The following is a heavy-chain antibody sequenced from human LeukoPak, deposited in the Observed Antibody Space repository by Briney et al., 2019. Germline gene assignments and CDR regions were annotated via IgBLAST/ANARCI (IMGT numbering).Heavy chain of an antibody. J-gene: IGHJ3*02. CDR1: GFTFSGYS. CDR3: ARHVYSSGWGAFDI. CDR2: ISRSATYL. V-gene: IGHV3-21*01. D-gene: IGHD6-19*01. Sequence: PGGSLRLSCAASGFTFSGYSMNWVRQAPGKGLEWVSSISRSATYLYYADSLQGRFTVSRDDAKSSLYLQMNSLSADDTAVYYCARHVYSSGWGAFDIWGQGTMVTVSS.